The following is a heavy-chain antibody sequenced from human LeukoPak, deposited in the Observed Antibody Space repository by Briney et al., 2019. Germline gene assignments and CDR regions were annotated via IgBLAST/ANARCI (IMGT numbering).Heavy chain of an antibody. Sequence: PWASVKVSCKASGGTFSSYAISWVRQAPGQGLEWMGGIIPIFGTANYAQTFQGRVTIIADESTSTAYMELSSLRSEDTAVYYCATTRFTVTTPRYYYGMDVWGKGTTVTVSS. CDR1: GGTFSSYA. CDR3: ATTRFTVTTPRYYYGMDV. D-gene: IGHD4-11*01. V-gene: IGHV1-69*13. CDR2: IIPIFGTA. J-gene: IGHJ6*04.